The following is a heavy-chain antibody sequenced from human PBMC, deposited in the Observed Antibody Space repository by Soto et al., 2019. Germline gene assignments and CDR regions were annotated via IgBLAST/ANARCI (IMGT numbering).Heavy chain of an antibody. V-gene: IGHV1-69*01. CDR2: TIPILGTA. CDR1: GGTLSSSA. Sequence: QVHLVQSGAEVRKPGSSVKVSCQASGGTLSSSAVSWVRQAPGQGLEGVRGTIPILGTAHYAQQFQGIVTFPADDSTNTAYMELSSLRSEDTAMYFCGRGESSDTGDDVWGRGTLVTVSS. CDR3: GRGESSDTGDDV. D-gene: IGHD3-22*01. J-gene: IGHJ4*02.